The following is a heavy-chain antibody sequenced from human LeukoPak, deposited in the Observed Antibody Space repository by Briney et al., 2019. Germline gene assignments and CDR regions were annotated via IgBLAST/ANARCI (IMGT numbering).Heavy chain of an antibody. CDR3: TRDLLHGYNYGPAPWWYFDL. V-gene: IGHV4-38-2*02. D-gene: IGHD5-18*01. Sequence: SETLSLTCAVSGFSISSAYYWGWIRQPPGKGLEWIGSIYHSGSTYYNPSLKSRVTISLDTSKNHFSLKLTSVTAADTAVYYCTRDLLHGYNYGPAPWWYFDLWGRGTLVTVSS. CDR2: IYHSGST. CDR1: GFSISSAYY. J-gene: IGHJ2*01.